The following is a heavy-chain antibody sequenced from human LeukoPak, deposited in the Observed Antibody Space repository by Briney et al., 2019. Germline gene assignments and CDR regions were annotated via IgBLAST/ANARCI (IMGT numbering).Heavy chain of an antibody. V-gene: IGHV1-2*02. J-gene: IGHJ4*02. D-gene: IGHD5-24*01. CDR2: FNLKKGVT. Sequence: GASVKVSCKASGYTFTDYYIQWVRQAPGQGLEWSGWFNLKKGVTNYSQKFQGRVTMTRDTSISTGYMELSRLRPDDTAIYHCARDKVGDGYNKFDYWGQGTLVTVSS. CDR1: GYTFTDYY. CDR3: ARDKVGDGYNKFDY.